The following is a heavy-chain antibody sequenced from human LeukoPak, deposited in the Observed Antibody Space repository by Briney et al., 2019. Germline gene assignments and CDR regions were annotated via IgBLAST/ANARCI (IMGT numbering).Heavy chain of an antibody. CDR2: ISAYNGNT. D-gene: IGHD5-12*01. CDR1: GYTFTSYG. Sequence: ASVTVSCKASGYTFTSYGISWVRQAPGQGLEWMGWISAYNGNTNYARKLQGRVTMTTDTSTSTAYMELRSLRSDDTAVYYCARDSLGVATHDDDYWGQGTLVTVSS. V-gene: IGHV1-18*04. J-gene: IGHJ4*02. CDR3: ARDSLGVATHDDDY.